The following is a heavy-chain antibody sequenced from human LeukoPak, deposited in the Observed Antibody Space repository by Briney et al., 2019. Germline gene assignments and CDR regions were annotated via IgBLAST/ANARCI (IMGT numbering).Heavy chain of an antibody. J-gene: IGHJ4*02. V-gene: IGHV3-13*01. CDR1: GFTFSSYD. CDR3: ARGVWAYSGSYYFDY. CDR2: IGTAGYT. D-gene: IGHD1-26*01. Sequence: GGSLRLSCAASGFTFSSYDMHWVRQATGKGLEWVSAIGTAGYTYYPGSVKGRFTISRENAKNSLYLQMNSLRAGDTAVYYCARGVWAYSGSYYFDYWGQGTLVTVSS.